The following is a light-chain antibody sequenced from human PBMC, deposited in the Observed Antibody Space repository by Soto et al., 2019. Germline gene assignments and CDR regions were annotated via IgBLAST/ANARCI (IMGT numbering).Light chain of an antibody. CDR1: QGISSY. Sequence: DIQLTQSPSFLSASVGDRVTITCRASQGISSYLAWYQQKPGKAPNLLIYAASTLQSGVPSRFSGSESGTEFTLTISSLQPEDFATYYCQQLNTYPLTLGGGTKVDLK. V-gene: IGKV1-9*01. CDR3: QQLNTYPLT. J-gene: IGKJ4*01. CDR2: AAS.